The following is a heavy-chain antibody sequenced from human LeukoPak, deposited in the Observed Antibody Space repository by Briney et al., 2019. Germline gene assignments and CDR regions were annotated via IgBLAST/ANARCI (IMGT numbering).Heavy chain of an antibody. J-gene: IGHJ5*02. V-gene: IGHV1-69*01. D-gene: IGHD5-18*01. CDR3: ARDPSLRGLWLRNWFDP. CDR1: GGTFSSYA. Sequence: SVKVSCKASGGTFSSYAISWVRQAPGQGLEWMGGTIPIFGTANYAQKFQGRVTITADESTSTAYMELSSLRSEDTAVYYCARDPSLRGLWLRNWFDPWGQGTLVTVSS. CDR2: TIPIFGTA.